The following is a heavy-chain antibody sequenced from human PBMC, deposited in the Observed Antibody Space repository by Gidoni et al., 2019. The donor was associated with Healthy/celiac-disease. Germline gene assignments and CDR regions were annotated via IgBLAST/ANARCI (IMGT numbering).Heavy chain of an antibody. J-gene: IGHJ3*02. V-gene: IGHV1-46*01. CDR2: INPSGGST. CDR1: GYTFTSYY. CDR3: ARAGDILTGYYNLDAFDI. D-gene: IGHD3-9*01. Sequence: QVQLVQSGAEVKKPGASVKVSCKASGYTFTSYYMHWVRQAPGQGLEWMGIINPSGGSTSYAQKFQGRVTMTRDTSTSTVYMELSSLRSEDTAVYYCARAGDILTGYYNLDAFDIWGQGTMVTVSS.